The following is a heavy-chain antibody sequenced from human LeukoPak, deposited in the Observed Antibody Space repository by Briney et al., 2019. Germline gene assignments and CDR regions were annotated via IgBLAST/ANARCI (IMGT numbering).Heavy chain of an antibody. Sequence: GASVKVSCKPSGYTFTNYNLAWVRQAPGEGLEWMGWISPYNGDTNYAPKFQGRVTLTTDTSTSTGYMELRNLRSDDTAVYYCAREAADRLDYWGQGTLVTVSS. CDR2: ISPYNGDT. CDR3: AREAADRLDY. V-gene: IGHV1-18*01. CDR1: GYTFTNYN. J-gene: IGHJ4*02.